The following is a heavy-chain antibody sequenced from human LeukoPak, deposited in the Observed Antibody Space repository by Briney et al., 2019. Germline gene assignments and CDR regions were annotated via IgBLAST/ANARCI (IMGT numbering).Heavy chain of an antibody. CDR1: GFTFSSYS. D-gene: IGHD6-13*01. J-gene: IGHJ3*02. CDR2: ISSSSSYI. V-gene: IGHV3-21*01. Sequence: KSGGSLRLSCAASGFTFSSYSMNWVRQAPGKGLEWVSSISSSSSYIYYADSVKGRFTISRDNAKNSLYLQMNSLRAEDTAVYYCARDGEVIAAAGSDAFDIWGQGTMVTVSS. CDR3: ARDGEVIAAAGSDAFDI.